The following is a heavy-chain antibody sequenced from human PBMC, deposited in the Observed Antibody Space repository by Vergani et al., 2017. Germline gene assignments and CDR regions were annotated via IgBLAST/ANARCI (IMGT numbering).Heavy chain of an antibody. J-gene: IGHJ3*02. V-gene: IGHV4-34*01. CDR1: GGSFSGYY. Sequence: QLQPQQWGAGLLKPSETLSLTCAVYGGSFSGYYWSWIRQPPGKGLEWIGEINHSGSTNYNPSLKSRVTISVDTSKNQFSLKLSSVTAADTAVYYCGGGPDAFDIWGQGTMVTVSS. CDR3: GGGPDAFDI. CDR2: INHSGST.